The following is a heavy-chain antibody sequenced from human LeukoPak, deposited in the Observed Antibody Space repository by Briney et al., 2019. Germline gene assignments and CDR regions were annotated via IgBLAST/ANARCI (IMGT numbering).Heavy chain of an antibody. CDR2: INPNSGGT. J-gene: IGHJ4*02. Sequence: GASVKVSGKASGYTFTGYYMHWVRQAPGQGLEWMGWINPNSGGTNYAQKFQGRVTMTRDTSISTAYMELSRLRSDDTAVYYCARGSRDGYNGPIDYWGQGTLVTVSS. D-gene: IGHD5-24*01. V-gene: IGHV1-2*02. CDR1: GYTFTGYY. CDR3: ARGSRDGYNGPIDY.